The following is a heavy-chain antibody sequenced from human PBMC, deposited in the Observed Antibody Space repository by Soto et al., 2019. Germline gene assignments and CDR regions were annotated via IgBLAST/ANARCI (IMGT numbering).Heavy chain of an antibody. Sequence: EVQLVESGGGLVKPGGSLRLSCAASGFTFSSYSMNWVRQAPGKGLEWVSSISSSSSYIYYADSVKGRFTISRDNAKNSLYLQMNSLRAEDTAVYYCARNRGWSGSWYYFDYWGQGTLVTVSS. CDR2: ISSSSSYI. J-gene: IGHJ4*02. CDR3: ARNRGWSGSWYYFDY. D-gene: IGHD3-10*01. CDR1: GFTFSSYS. V-gene: IGHV3-21*01.